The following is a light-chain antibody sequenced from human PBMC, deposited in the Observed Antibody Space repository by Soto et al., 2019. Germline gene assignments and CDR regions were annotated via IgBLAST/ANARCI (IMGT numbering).Light chain of an antibody. Sequence: DMQMTQSPSSVSASIGDTVTIACRASQGINSWLTWYQQKPGKAPKLLIYAASSLHSGVPSRFSDSGSGTDFTLTISSLQPEDFATYYCQQANSFPLTFGGGTKVEIK. V-gene: IGKV1-12*01. CDR3: QQANSFPLT. CDR2: AAS. CDR1: QGINSW. J-gene: IGKJ4*01.